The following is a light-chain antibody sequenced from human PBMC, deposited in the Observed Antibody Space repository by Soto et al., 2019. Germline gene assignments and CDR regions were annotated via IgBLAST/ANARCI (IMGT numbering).Light chain of an antibody. V-gene: IGKV3-11*01. CDR2: DAS. CDR1: QIVTSSY. J-gene: IGKJ5*01. CDR3: QQRSNWPPIT. Sequence: EIVFTQSPGTLSLSPGERATLSCRASQIVTSSYLAWYQQKPGQAPRLLIYDASNRATGIPARFSGSGSGTDFTLTISSLEPEDFAVYYCQQRSNWPPITFGQGTRLEIK.